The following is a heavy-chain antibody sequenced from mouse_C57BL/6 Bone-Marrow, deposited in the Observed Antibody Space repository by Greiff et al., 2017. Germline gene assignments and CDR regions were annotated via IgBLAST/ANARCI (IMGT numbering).Heavy chain of an antibody. D-gene: IGHD2-5*01. V-gene: IGHV5-6*01. CDR1: GFTFSSYG. J-gene: IGHJ4*01. CDR3: ARQAGSDDSNYVDYAMDY. CDR2: ISSGGSYT. Sequence: EVKLMESGGDLVKPGGSLKLSCAASGFTFSSYGMSWVRQTPDKRLEWVATISSGGSYTYYPASVKGRFTISRDNAKSTLYLQMSSLKSEDTAQYYCARQAGSDDSNYVDYAMDYWGQGTSVTVSS.